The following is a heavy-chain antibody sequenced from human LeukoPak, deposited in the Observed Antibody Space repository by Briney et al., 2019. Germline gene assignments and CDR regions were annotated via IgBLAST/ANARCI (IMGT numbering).Heavy chain of an antibody. J-gene: IGHJ4*02. Sequence: SETLSLTCTLSGGSVSSGNYYWSWIRQPPEEGLEWIGYIYYSGSTNYNPSLKSRVTLSVDTSKNQFSLKLSSVTAADTAVYYCARLASMANYFDSWGLGALVTVSS. CDR2: IYYSGST. D-gene: IGHD5-24*01. CDR1: GGSVSSGNYY. CDR3: ARLASMANYFDS. V-gene: IGHV4-61*01.